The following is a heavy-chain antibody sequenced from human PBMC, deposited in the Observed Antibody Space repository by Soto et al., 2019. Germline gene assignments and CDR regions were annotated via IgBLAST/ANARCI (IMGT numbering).Heavy chain of an antibody. V-gene: IGHV3-23*01. D-gene: IGHD6-13*01. CDR1: GFTFSSYA. J-gene: IGHJ3*01. CDR3: CRGIAAAGYLSGWRLGTV. Sequence: GGSLRLSCAASGFTFSSYAMSWVRQAPGKGLEWVSAISGSGGSTYYADSVKGRFTISRDNSKNTLYLQMNSLRAEDTAVYYCCRGIAAAGYLSGWRLGTVWGQGTMVTVSS. CDR2: ISGSGGST.